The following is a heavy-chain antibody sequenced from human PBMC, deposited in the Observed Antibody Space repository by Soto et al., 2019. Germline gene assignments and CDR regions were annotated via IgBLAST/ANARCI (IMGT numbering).Heavy chain of an antibody. CDR3: ARTLPNRQLFDS. D-gene: IGHD1-1*01. J-gene: IGHJ4*02. Sequence: PSETLSLTCAVSGGSISSGGYSWSWMRQPPGKGLEWIGYIYNSGRYNYNPSLESRLTISIDTSKNQFSLRLASVTAADTAVYYCARTLPNRQLFDSWSQGTLVTVSS. CDR2: IYNSGRY. V-gene: IGHV4-61*08. CDR1: GGSISSGGYS.